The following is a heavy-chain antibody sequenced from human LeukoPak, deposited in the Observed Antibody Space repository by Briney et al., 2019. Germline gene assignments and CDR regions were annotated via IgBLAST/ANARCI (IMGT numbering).Heavy chain of an antibody. D-gene: IGHD3-3*02. CDR1: GFTFDDYA. V-gene: IGHV3-9*03. CDR2: ISWNSGSI. CDR3: AKAFRGDYYYMDV. Sequence: GRSLRLSCAASGFTFDDYAMHWVRQAPGKGLEWVSGISWNSGSIGYADSVKGRFTISRDNAKNSLYLQMNSLRAEDMALYYCAKAFRGDYYYMDVWGRGTTVTDSS. J-gene: IGHJ6*03.